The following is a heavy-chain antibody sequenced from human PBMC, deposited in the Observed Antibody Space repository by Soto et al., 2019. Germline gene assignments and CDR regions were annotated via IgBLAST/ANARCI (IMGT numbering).Heavy chain of an antibody. V-gene: IGHV6-1*01. CDR2: TYYISKWYN. Sequence: SQTLSLTCAISGDSVSSNSVAWNWIRQSPSRGLEWLGRTYYISKWYNDYAISVKSRITINPDTSKNQISLQLNSVTPEDTAVYYCARGIVRDYNEGFAIWGQGTMVT. D-gene: IGHD1-26*01. CDR1: GDSVSSNSVA. CDR3: ARGIVRDYNEGFAI. J-gene: IGHJ3*02.